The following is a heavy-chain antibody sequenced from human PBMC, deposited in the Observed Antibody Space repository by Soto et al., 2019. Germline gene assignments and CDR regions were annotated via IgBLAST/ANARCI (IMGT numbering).Heavy chain of an antibody. CDR2: ISFDGSNK. Sequence: QVQLVESGGGVVQPGRSLRLSCAASGFTFSSYAMHWVRQAPGKGLEWVAVISFDGSNKYYADSVKGRFTISRDNSKNTLYLQKNSLRAEDTAVYYCARAQARNTEDIVVVVAATRIDYWGQGTLVSVSS. CDR1: GFTFSSYA. D-gene: IGHD2-15*01. J-gene: IGHJ4*02. CDR3: ARAQARNTEDIVVVVAATRIDY. V-gene: IGHV3-30-3*01.